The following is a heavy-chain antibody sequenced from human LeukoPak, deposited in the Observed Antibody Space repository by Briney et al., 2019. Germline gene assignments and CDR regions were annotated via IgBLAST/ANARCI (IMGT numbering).Heavy chain of an antibody. Sequence: GGSLRLSCAASGFTFSSHEMNWVRQAPGKGLEWVSYISSSGSTIYYADSVKGRFTISRDNAKNSLYLQMNSLRAEDTAVYYCARKIAVAGKHYFDYWGQGTLVTVSS. J-gene: IGHJ4*02. CDR1: GFTFSSHE. CDR2: ISSSGSTI. CDR3: ARKIAVAGKHYFDY. D-gene: IGHD6-19*01. V-gene: IGHV3-48*03.